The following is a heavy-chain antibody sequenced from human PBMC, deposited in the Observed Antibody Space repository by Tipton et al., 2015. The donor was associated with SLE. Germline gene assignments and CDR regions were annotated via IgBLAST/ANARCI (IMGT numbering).Heavy chain of an antibody. V-gene: IGHV3-21*01. J-gene: IGHJ6*02. CDR1: GFTFSSYS. Sequence: LSLTCAASGFTFSSYSMNWVRQAPGKGLEWVSSISSSSSYIYYADSVKGRFTISRDNAKNSLYLQMNSLRVEDTAVYYCARSLHYDFWSGYYYYYGMDVWGQGTTVTVSS. D-gene: IGHD3-3*01. CDR3: ARSLHYDFWSGYYYYYGMDV. CDR2: ISSSSSYI.